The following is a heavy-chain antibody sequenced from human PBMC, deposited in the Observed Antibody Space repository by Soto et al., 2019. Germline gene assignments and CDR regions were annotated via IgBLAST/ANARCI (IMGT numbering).Heavy chain of an antibody. V-gene: IGHV3-7*01. CDR3: ARLFDFWSGYFPFFDY. CDR2: IKQDGSEK. CDR1: GFTFSSYW. D-gene: IGHD3-3*01. Sequence: GGSLRLSCAASGFTFSSYWMSWVRQAPGKGLEWVANIKQDGSEKYYVDSVKGRFTISRDNAKNSLYLQMNSLRAEDTAVYYCARLFDFWSGYFPFFDYWGQGTLVTVSS. J-gene: IGHJ4*02.